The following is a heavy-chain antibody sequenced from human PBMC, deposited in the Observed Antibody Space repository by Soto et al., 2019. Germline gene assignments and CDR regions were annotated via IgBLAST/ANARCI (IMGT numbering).Heavy chain of an antibody. Sequence: EVQLVETGGGLIQPGGSLRLSCAASGFTVSSNYMSWVRQAPGKGLEWVSVIYSGGSTYYADSVKGRFTISRDNSKNTLYLQMNSLRAEDTVVYYCARDQHYYDSSGYFYFDYWGQGTLVTVSS. J-gene: IGHJ4*02. CDR3: ARDQHYYDSSGYFYFDY. CDR2: IYSGGST. CDR1: GFTVSSNY. V-gene: IGHV3-53*02. D-gene: IGHD3-22*01.